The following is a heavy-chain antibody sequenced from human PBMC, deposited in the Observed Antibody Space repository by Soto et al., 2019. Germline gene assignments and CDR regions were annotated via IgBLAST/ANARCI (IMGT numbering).Heavy chain of an antibody. CDR2: ISGSGGST. D-gene: IGHD3-10*01. CDR3: AKDPEWFGDNYGMDV. V-gene: IGHV3-23*01. CDR1: GFTFSSYA. J-gene: IGHJ6*02. Sequence: EAQLLESGGGLVQPGGSLRLSCAASGFTFSSYAMSWVRLAPGKGLEWVSAISGSGGSTYYADSVKGRFTISRDYSKNTLYLQMNSLRAEDTAVYYRAKDPEWFGDNYGMDVWGQGTTVTFSS.